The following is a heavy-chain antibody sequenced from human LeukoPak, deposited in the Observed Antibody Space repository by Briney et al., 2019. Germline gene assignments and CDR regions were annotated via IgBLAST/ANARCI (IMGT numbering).Heavy chain of an antibody. CDR2: VYYTGNT. CDR1: GDSISYHNYY. CDR3: ARLRTMAGHRGGFDF. D-gene: IGHD6-19*01. Sequence: SETLSLTCAVSGDSISYHNYYWDWIRQPPGKGLEWIGTVYYTGNTYYNPSLKSRVAISVDTSKNQFSLQLTSMTAADTAVYYCARLRTMAGHRGGFDFWGRGTMVTVSS. J-gene: IGHJ3*01. V-gene: IGHV4-39*01.